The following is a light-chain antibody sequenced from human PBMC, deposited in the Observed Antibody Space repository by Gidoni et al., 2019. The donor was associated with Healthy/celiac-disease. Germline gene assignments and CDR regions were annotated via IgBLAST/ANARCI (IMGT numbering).Light chain of an antibody. V-gene: IGKV3-15*01. Sequence: ELVMTQSPATLSGSPGERATLSCRASQSVSRNLAWYQQKPGQAPRLLIYGASTRATGIPARFSGSGSGTEFTLTISSLQSEDFAVYYCQQYNNWPLTFGPGTKVDIK. CDR3: QQYNNWPLT. J-gene: IGKJ3*01. CDR2: GAS. CDR1: QSVSRN.